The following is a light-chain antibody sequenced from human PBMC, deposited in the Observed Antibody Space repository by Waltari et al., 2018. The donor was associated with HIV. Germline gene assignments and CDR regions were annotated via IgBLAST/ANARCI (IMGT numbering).Light chain of an antibody. J-gene: IGKJ1*01. CDR1: QNVGAF. Sequence: DIRLPQSPSTLSASAGGTVAITCRAGQNVGAFLAWYQQKPGKPPKLLIFQASILEGGVPSRFSGSVSGSDFTLTINGLQSDDFATYYCHQYASFSGTFGQGTKVEL. CDR3: HQYASFSGT. CDR2: QAS. V-gene: IGKV1-5*03.